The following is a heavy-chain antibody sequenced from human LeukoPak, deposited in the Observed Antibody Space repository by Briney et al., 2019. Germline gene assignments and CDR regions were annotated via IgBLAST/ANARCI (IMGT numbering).Heavy chain of an antibody. CDR2: IRNDGSDK. CDR1: GFIFSTYG. Sequence: GGSLRLSCAASGFIFSTYGMHWVRQAPGKGLEWVAFIRNDGSDKYYAVSVKRRFTISRDNSKNTLYLQLNSLRAEDTALYYCAKDRAFGQFLWGNDYWGQGTLVTVSS. J-gene: IGHJ4*02. CDR3: AKDRAFGQFLWGNDY. D-gene: IGHD3-10*01. V-gene: IGHV3-30*02.